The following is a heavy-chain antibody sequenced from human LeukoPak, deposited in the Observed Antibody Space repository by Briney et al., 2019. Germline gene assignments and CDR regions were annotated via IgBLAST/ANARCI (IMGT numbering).Heavy chain of an antibody. Sequence: GGSLRLSCAASGFTFSSYAMSWVRQAPGKGLEWVSVISGSGGSPYYADSVRGRFTISRDNSKNTLFLQMDSLRAEDTAVYYCAKCFVGATTGPSRYFDYWGQGILVTVSS. J-gene: IGHJ4*02. CDR3: AKCFVGATTGPSRYFDY. CDR2: ISGSGGSP. CDR1: GFTFSSYA. V-gene: IGHV3-23*01. D-gene: IGHD1-26*01.